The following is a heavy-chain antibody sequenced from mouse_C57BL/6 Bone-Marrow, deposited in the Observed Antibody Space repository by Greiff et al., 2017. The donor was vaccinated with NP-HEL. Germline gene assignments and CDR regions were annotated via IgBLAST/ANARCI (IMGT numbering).Heavy chain of an antibody. Sequence: EVMLVESEGGLVQPGSSMKLSCTASGFTFSDYYMAWVRQVPEKGLEWVANINYDGSSTYYLDSLKSRFIISRDNAKNILYLQMSSLKSEDTATYYCARATVVPRRPDWYFDVWGTGTTVTVSS. CDR1: GFTFSDYY. CDR3: ARATVVPRRPDWYFDV. CDR2: INYDGSST. D-gene: IGHD1-1*01. V-gene: IGHV5-16*01. J-gene: IGHJ1*03.